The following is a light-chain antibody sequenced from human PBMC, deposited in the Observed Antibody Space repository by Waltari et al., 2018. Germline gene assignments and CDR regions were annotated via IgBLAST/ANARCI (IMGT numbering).Light chain of an antibody. CDR3: QQSHSGPWT. Sequence: DIQMIQSPSSLSAYVGDRITITCRASQTIGTYLNWYQQTSGQPPKLLIFSASDLLSDVPSRFSGSGSGTEFTLTINSLQPEDCATYYCQQSHSGPWTFGQGTKVDI. CDR1: QTIGTY. V-gene: IGKV1-39*01. J-gene: IGKJ1*01. CDR2: SAS.